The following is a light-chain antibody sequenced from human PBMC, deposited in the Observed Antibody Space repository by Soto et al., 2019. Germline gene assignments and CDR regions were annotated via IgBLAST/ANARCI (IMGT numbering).Light chain of an antibody. Sequence: QSVLTQPASVSGSPGQSITISCTGTSSDVGSYNLVSWYQQHPGKAPKLLIYDSSKRPSGVSNRFSESKSGNTASLTISGLQAEDEADYYCCSYVGNSAWVFGSGTKVTVL. CDR2: DSS. V-gene: IGLV2-23*01. J-gene: IGLJ1*01. CDR1: SSDVGSYNL. CDR3: CSYVGNSAWV.